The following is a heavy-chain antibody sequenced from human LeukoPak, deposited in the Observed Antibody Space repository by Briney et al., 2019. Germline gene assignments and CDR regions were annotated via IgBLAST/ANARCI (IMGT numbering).Heavy chain of an antibody. CDR3: ATERTANYDFWSGYYPGY. CDR1: GFTFSDYS. CDR2: ISYDGSNK. Sequence: GGSLRLSCAASGFTFSDYSMKWVRQAPGKGLEWVAVISYDGSNKYYADSVKGRFTISRDNSKNTLYLQMNSLRAEDTAVYYCATERTANYDFWSGYYPGYWGQGTLVTVSS. D-gene: IGHD3-3*01. J-gene: IGHJ4*02. V-gene: IGHV3-30*03.